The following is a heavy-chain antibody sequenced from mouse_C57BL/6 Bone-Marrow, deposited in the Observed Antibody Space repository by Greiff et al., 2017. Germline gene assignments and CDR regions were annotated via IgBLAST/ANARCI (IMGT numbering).Heavy chain of an antibody. V-gene: IGHV1-4*01. CDR1: GYTFTSYT. Sequence: QVQLQQSGAELARPGASVQMSCKASGYTFTSYTMHWVKQRPGQGLEWIGYINPSSGYTKYNQKFKDKATLTADKSSSTAYMQLSSLTSEDSAVYYCARRRKLGRGYAKDYWGRGTSVTVAS. J-gene: IGHJ4*01. D-gene: IGHD4-1*01. CDR3: ARRRKLGRGYAKDY. CDR2: INPSSGYT.